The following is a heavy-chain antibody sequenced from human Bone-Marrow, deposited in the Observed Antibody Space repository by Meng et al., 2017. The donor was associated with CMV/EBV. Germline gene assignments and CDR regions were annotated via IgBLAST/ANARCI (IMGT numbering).Heavy chain of an antibody. Sequence: GESLKISCAASGFTFSSYAMSWVRQAPGKGLELVSAISGSGGSTYYEDSVKGRFTISRDNSKNTLYLQMNSLRAEDTAEYYCAKVGPEYSSPLNWFDPWGQGTLVTVSS. CDR1: GFTFSSYA. D-gene: IGHD6-6*01. J-gene: IGHJ5*02. CDR2: ISGSGGST. CDR3: AKVGPEYSSPLNWFDP. V-gene: IGHV3-23*01.